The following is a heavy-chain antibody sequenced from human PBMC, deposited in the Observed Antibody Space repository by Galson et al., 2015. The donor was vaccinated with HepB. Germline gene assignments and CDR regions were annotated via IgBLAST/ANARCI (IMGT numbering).Heavy chain of an antibody. J-gene: IGHJ4*02. CDR1: GFTFSTYA. Sequence: SLRLSCAASGFTFSTYAIHWVRQAPGKGLEWVAVISHDGSNKYYADSVKGRFTISRDNSKNTLYLQMNSLRAEDTAVYYCARGGPTVVTPSDYWGQGTLVTVSS. CDR3: ARGGPTVVTPSDY. CDR2: ISHDGSNK. V-gene: IGHV3-30*04. D-gene: IGHD4-23*01.